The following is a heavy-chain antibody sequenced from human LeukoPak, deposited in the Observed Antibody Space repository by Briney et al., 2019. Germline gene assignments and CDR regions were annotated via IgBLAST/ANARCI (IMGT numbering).Heavy chain of an antibody. CDR2: IWYDGSNK. J-gene: IGHJ4*02. CDR1: GFTFSSYG. CDR3: ARDSGDSSGYCLDY. V-gene: IGHV3-33*01. Sequence: PGGSLRLSCAASGFTFSSYGMHWVRQAPGKGLEWVAVIWYDGSNKYYADSVKGRFTISRDNSKYTLYLQMNSLRAEDTAVYYCARDSGDSSGYCLDYWGQGTLVTVSS. D-gene: IGHD3-22*01.